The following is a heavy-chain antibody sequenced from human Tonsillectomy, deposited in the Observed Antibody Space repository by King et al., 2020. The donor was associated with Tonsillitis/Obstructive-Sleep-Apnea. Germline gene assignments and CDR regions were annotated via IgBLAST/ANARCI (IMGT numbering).Heavy chain of an antibody. D-gene: IGHD2-2*01. CDR1: GGSFTSYA. J-gene: IGHJ6*02. Sequence: GQLVQSGAEVKKPGSSVKVSCKASGGSFTSYAISWVRQAPGLGLEWMGGIIPLLGIENYAQKFQGRDAITADKSTSTAYMELSSLRSEDTAVYYCAFYSTTWYGMAVWGQGTTVTVSS. CDR3: AFYSTTWYGMAV. CDR2: IIPLLGIE. V-gene: IGHV1-69*10.